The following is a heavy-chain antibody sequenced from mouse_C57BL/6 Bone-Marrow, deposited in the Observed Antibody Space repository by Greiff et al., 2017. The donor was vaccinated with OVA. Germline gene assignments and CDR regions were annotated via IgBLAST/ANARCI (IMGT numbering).Heavy chain of an antibody. V-gene: IGHV1-50*01. J-gene: IGHJ2*01. CDR1: GYTFTSYW. D-gene: IGHD1-1*01. CDR2: IDPSDSYT. CDR3: ARRNPGYYGSSYDFDY. Sequence: QVQLQQPGAELAKPGASVKLSCKASGYTFTSYWMQWVKQRPGQGLEWIGEIDPSDSYTNYNQKFKGKATLTADTSSSTAYMQLSSLTAEDSAVYYCARRNPGYYGSSYDFDYWGQGTTLTVSS.